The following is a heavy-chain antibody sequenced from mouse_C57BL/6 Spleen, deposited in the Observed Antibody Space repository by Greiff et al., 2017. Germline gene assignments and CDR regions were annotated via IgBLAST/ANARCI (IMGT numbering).Heavy chain of an antibody. CDR2: IYPTSGGT. J-gene: IGHJ1*03. D-gene: IGHD2-1*01. V-gene: IGHV1-62-3*01. Sequence: VQLQQPGAALVKPGASVKLSCKASGYTFPRYWMHWVKQRPGRGLEWIGRIYPTSGGTTYNEKFKSKATLTVDTPSSTAYMQLSSLTSEDSAVYYCARSGGNDWYFDVWGTGTTVTVSS. CDR3: ARSGGNDWYFDV. CDR1: GYTFPRYW.